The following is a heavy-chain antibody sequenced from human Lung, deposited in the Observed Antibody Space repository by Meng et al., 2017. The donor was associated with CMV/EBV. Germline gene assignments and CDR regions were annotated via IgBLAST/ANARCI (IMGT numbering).Heavy chain of an antibody. J-gene: IGHJ4*02. CDR2: ISDDGNSK. CDR1: GFTFSTYA. CDR3: AGELTGTYRFDY. Sequence: CAASGFTFSTYAMHWVRQAPGKGLEWVAVISDDGNSKYYADSVKGRFTISRDNSKNTLYLSMNSLRAEDTAVYYCAGELTGTYRFDYWGRGTLVTVSS. D-gene: IGHD1-14*01. V-gene: IGHV3-30-3*01.